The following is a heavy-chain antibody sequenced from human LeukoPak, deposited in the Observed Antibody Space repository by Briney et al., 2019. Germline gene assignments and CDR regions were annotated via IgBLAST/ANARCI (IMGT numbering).Heavy chain of an antibody. J-gene: IGHJ4*02. V-gene: IGHV3-11*04. D-gene: IGHD5-18*01. CDR2: ISSGGSNT. Sequence: PGGSLRLSCAGSGFTFSDYYLTWIRQAPGKGLEWVSYISSGGSNTYYADSVKGRFTISRDNAKKSLYLQMNSLRAEVTAVYYCARDADTAMVTGRFDKWGQGTLVTVSS. CDR3: ARDADTAMVTGRFDK. CDR1: GFTFSDYY.